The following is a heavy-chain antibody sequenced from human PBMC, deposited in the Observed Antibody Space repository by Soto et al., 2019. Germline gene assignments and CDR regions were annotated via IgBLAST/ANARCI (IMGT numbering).Heavy chain of an antibody. CDR2: ISTDKGNT. Sequence: ASVKVSCKASGYSFTTYGMTWVRQAPGQGLEWMGWISTDKGNTKYAQNFQSRATLTTDTSTSTAYMELRSLRSDDTAVYYCARGGYFDSSNYLAYWGLGTLVTVSS. D-gene: IGHD3-22*01. V-gene: IGHV1-18*01. CDR1: GYSFTTYG. CDR3: ARGGYFDSSNYLAY. J-gene: IGHJ4*02.